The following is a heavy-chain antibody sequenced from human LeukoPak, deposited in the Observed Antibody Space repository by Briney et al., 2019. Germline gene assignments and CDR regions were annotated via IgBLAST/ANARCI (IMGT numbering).Heavy chain of an antibody. CDR1: GYTFTSYD. CDR2: MNPNSGNT. CDR3: ARGRSSSTSTYYDFWSGYHYYYYMDV. Sequence: GASVKVSCKASGYTFTSYDINWVRQATGQGLEWMGWMNPNSGNTGYAQKFQGRVTMTRNTSVSTAYMELSSLRSEDTAVYYCARGRSSSTSTYYDFWSGYHYYYYMDVWGKGTAVTVSS. D-gene: IGHD3-3*01. V-gene: IGHV1-8*01. J-gene: IGHJ6*03.